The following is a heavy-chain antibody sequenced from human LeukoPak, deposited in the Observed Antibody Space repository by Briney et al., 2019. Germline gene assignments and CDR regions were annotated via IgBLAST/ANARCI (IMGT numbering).Heavy chain of an antibody. CDR1: GGSISSYY. CDR2: IYYSGST. D-gene: IGHD3-10*01. CDR3: ARAESFFTVRGPIGDAFDI. V-gene: IGHV4-59*01. Sequence: SETLSLTCTVSGGSISSYYWSWIRQPPGKGLEWIGYIYYSGSTNYNPSLKSRVTISVDTSKNQFSLKLSSVTAADTAVYYCARAESFFTVRGPIGDAFDIWGQGTMVTVSS. J-gene: IGHJ3*02.